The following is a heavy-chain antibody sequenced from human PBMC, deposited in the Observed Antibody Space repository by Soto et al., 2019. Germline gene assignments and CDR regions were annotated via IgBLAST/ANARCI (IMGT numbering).Heavy chain of an antibody. J-gene: IGHJ3*02. Sequence: PSETLSLTCTVSGGPISSYYWSWIRQPPGKGLEWIGHIYYSGSTNYNPSLKSRVTISVDTSKNQFSLKLSSVTAADTAVYYCAMSGYYNLGAFDIWGQGTMVTVSS. CDR1: GGPISSYY. V-gene: IGHV4-59*01. D-gene: IGHD3-22*01. CDR2: IYYSGST. CDR3: AMSGYYNLGAFDI.